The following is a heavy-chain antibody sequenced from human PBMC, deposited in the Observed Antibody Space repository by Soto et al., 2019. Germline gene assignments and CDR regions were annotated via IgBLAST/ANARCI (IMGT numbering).Heavy chain of an antibody. J-gene: IGHJ6*02. CDR1: GGSISSGCYS. D-gene: IGHD3-3*01. CDR2: IYHSGST. V-gene: IGHV4-30-2*01. CDR3: ARGGEWNYGGMDV. Sequence: KPSETLSLTCAVSGGSISSGCYSWSRNRQPPGKGLEWSGYIYHSGSTYYNPSLKSRVTISVDRSKNQFSLKLSSVTAADTAVYYCARGGEWNYGGMDVWGQGTTVTVSS.